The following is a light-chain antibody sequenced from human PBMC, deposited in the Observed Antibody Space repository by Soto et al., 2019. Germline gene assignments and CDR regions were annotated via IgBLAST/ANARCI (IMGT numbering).Light chain of an antibody. J-gene: IGLJ2*01. V-gene: IGLV2-14*01. CDR1: SSDVGGYNY. CDR3: SSCTSGCAPVV. Sequence: QSALTQPASVSGSPGQSITISCTGTSSDVGGYNYVSWYQKHPGNAPRLMIYDVSNRPSGVPNRFSASRSGHTASLTISGLRAEEGADYSWSSCTSGCAPVVFGGGTKLTVL. CDR2: DVS.